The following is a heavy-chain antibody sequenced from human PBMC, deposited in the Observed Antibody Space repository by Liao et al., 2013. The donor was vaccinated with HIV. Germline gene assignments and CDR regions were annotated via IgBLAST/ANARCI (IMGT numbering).Heavy chain of an antibody. CDR2: IYSSGNP. D-gene: IGHD3-3*01. CDR1: GDSISSAGFY. V-gene: IGHV4-61*02. CDR3: ARDLATISWSGYSGTY. Sequence: QVRLQESGPGLARPSETLSLSCTVSGDSISSAGFYWNWIRQPAGKGLEWIGRIYSSGNPNYNPSLKSRVSLSLDTSNNQISLKLRSVTAADAAVYYCARDLATISWSGYSGTYWGRGNPRSPSP. J-gene: IGHJ4*02.